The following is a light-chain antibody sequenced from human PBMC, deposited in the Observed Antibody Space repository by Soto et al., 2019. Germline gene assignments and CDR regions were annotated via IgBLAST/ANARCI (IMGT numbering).Light chain of an antibody. CDR1: RYINTR. CDR3: HQRQSWPRT. Sequence: ELVLTQSTATLSSSPGERVTLSCRGSRYINTRLAWYQNRHGQAPRLLIYQTSIRAAGTPDRVSVSGTGADGTLTISDVQHEDLEVYSCHQRQSWPRTFGQGTKVDIK. J-gene: IGKJ1*01. V-gene: IGKV3-11*01. CDR2: QTS.